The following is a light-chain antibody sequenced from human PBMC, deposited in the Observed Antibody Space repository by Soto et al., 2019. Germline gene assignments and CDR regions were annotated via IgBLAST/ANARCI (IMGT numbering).Light chain of an antibody. V-gene: IGKV3-20*01. J-gene: IGKJ4*01. CDR1: QSVGTS. CDR3: QQYGTSPFT. Sequence: VVLTQSPDTLSLSPGERVTLSCRASQSVGTSLAWYQQRPGQAPRLLIYGGSIRAAGIPTRFGGSGSGTGFTLTVRRVEPEDFAVYYCQQYGTSPFTFGGGTKMEMK. CDR2: GGS.